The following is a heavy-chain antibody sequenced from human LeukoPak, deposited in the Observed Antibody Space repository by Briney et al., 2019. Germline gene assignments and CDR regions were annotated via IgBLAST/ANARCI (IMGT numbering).Heavy chain of an antibody. CDR3: AKDRDFWSGHLSPFDY. J-gene: IGHJ4*02. Sequence: GRSLRLSCAASGFTFDDYAMHWVRQAPGKGLEWVSAISGSGGSKYYADSVKGRFTISRDNSKNTLYLQMNSLRAEDTAVYYCAKDRDFWSGHLSPFDYWGQGTLVTVSS. CDR2: ISGSGGSK. CDR1: GFTFDDYA. D-gene: IGHD3-3*01. V-gene: IGHV3-23*01.